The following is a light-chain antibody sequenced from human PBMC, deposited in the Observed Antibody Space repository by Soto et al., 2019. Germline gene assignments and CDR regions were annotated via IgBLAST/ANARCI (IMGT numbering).Light chain of an antibody. CDR1: QSVSSN. V-gene: IGKV3-15*01. CDR2: SAS. CDR3: QQYNNRPPIT. Sequence: EIVMTQSPATLSVSPGERATLSCRASQSVSSNLAWYQQKPGQAPRLLIYSASTRATGIPARFSGSGSGTEFTLTISSLQSEDFAVYYCQQYNNRPPITFGQGTRLEIK. J-gene: IGKJ5*01.